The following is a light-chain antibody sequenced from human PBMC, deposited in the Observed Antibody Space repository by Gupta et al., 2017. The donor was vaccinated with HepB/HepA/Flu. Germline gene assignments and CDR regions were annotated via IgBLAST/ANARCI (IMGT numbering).Light chain of an antibody. J-gene: IGKJ4*01. Sequence: EVVLTPSPDTLSLSPGERATLSCRASHSVSNYLPWYQQKPGQAPRLLIYDASDRATGIPARFSGSGSGTDFTLTISSLEPEDFAVYYCQQRTNGPLTFGGGTKVEIK. CDR1: HSVSNY. CDR3: QQRTNGPLT. CDR2: DAS. V-gene: IGKV3-11*01.